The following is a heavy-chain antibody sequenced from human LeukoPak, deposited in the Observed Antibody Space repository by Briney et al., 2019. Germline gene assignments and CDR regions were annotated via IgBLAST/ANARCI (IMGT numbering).Heavy chain of an antibody. V-gene: IGHV3-23*01. J-gene: IGHJ4*02. CDR3: AKSSYYDTSGFYREYYFDY. CDR2: MSSSGGST. D-gene: IGHD3-22*01. CDR1: GFTLGNYA. Sequence: GGSLRLSCAASGFTLGNYAMSWVRQAPGKGLEWVSSMSSSGGSTYYADSVKGRFTFSRDNPKNTLYLQMNSLRAEDTAVYYCAKSSYYDTSGFYREYYFDYWGQGTLVTVSS.